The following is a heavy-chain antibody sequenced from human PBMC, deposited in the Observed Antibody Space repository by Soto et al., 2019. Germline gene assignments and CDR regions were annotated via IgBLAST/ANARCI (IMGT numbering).Heavy chain of an antibody. J-gene: IGHJ3*02. CDR1: GFICSSYD. D-gene: IGHD1-7*01. V-gene: IGHV3-23*01. Sequence: EVQILESGGCLVQPGGSLRLSCAASGFICSSYDMSWVRQAPGKGLEWVSTILVSDSTHYEDSVRGRFTISRDRSKNTVYLQMNSLTAGDTAVYYCAKATATTGGAFDICGQGTMVTVSS. CDR3: AKATATTGGAFDI. CDR2: ILVSDST.